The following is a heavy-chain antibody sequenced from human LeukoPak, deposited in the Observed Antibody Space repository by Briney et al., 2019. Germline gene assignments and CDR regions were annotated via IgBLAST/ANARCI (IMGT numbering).Heavy chain of an antibody. Sequence: PSETLSLTCTVSGFFSTAYYWGWIRQPPGKGLEWIASIRHDGHTYYNPSLRSQVTISVDMSRNQFSLKLNSVTAADTAVYYCAISGSGTYYDEQFDYWGQGTLVTVSS. J-gene: IGHJ4*02. CDR1: GFFSTAYY. V-gene: IGHV4-38-2*02. CDR3: AISGSGTYYDEQFDY. CDR2: IRHDGHT. D-gene: IGHD3-10*01.